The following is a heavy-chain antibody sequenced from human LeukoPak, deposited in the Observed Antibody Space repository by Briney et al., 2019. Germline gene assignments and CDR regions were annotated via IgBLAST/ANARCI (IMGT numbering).Heavy chain of an antibody. Sequence: KAGGSLRLSCAASGFTFSSYSMNWVRQAPGKGLEWVSSISSSSSYIYYADSVKGRFTISRDNAKNSLYLQMNSLRAEDTAVYYCAREYCSSTSCYTVEFDYWGQGTLVTVSS. CDR3: AREYCSSTSCYTVEFDY. CDR1: GFTFSSYS. D-gene: IGHD2-2*02. V-gene: IGHV3-21*01. CDR2: ISSSSSYI. J-gene: IGHJ4*02.